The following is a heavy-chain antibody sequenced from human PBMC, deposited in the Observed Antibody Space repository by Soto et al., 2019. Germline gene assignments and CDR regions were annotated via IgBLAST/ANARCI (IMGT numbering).Heavy chain of an antibody. V-gene: IGHV3-30-3*01. CDR3: ARAIETAMDPCDY. D-gene: IGHD5-18*01. Sequence: GGSLRLSCAASGFSFTTYAMHWVRQAPGKGLEWVAVVSDDGSIKYYADSVKGRFTISRDNSKNTFYLQMNSLRGDDTALYYCARAIETAMDPCDYWGQGALVTVSS. J-gene: IGHJ4*02. CDR2: VSDDGSIK. CDR1: GFSFTTYA.